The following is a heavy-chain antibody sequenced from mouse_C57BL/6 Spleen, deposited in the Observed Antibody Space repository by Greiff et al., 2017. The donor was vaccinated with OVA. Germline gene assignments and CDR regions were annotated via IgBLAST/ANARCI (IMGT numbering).Heavy chain of an antibody. CDR1: GYSFTGYY. CDR2: INPSTGGT. Sequence: VQLKESGPELVKPGASVKISCKASGYSFTGYYMNWVKQSPEKSLEWIGEINPSTGGTTYNQKFKAKATLTVDKSSSTAYMQLKSLTSEDSAVYYCARGVDYYGSSYGDYWGQGTTLTVSS. J-gene: IGHJ2*01. V-gene: IGHV1-42*01. D-gene: IGHD1-1*01. CDR3: ARGVDYYGSSYGDY.